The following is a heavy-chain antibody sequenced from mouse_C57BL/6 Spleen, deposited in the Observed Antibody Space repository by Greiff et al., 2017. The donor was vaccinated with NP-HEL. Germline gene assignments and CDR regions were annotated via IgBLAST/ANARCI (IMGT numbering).Heavy chain of an antibody. Sequence: VKVVESGPGLVQPSQSLSITCTVSGFSLTSYGVHWVRQSPGKGLEWLGVIWSGGSTDYNAAFISRLSISKDNSKRQVFFKMNSLQADDTAIYYCARIYYDYDGAMDYWGQGTSVTVSS. CDR1: GFSLTSYG. J-gene: IGHJ4*01. V-gene: IGHV2-2*01. CDR3: ARIYYDYDGAMDY. D-gene: IGHD2-4*01. CDR2: IWSGGST.